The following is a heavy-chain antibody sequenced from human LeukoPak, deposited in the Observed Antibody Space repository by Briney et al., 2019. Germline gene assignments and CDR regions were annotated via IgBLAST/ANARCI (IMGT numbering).Heavy chain of an antibody. CDR3: ARDIVTTFRDYYYGMDV. V-gene: IGHV1-69*04. CDR1: GGTFSSYA. CDR2: IIPILGIA. D-gene: IGHD4-17*01. J-gene: IGHJ6*02. Sequence: ASVKVSCKASGGTFSSYAISWVRQAPGQGLEWMGRIIPILGIANYAQKFQGRVTITADKSTSTAYMELSSLRSGDTAVYYCARDIVTTFRDYYYGMDVWGQGTTVTVSS.